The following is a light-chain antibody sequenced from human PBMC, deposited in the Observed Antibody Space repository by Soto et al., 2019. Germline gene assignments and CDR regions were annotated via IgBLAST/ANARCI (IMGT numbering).Light chain of an antibody. V-gene: IGKV1-33*01. CDR1: QDISNY. Sequence: DIQMTQSPSSLSASVGDRVTITCQASQDISNYLNWYQQKPGKAPKLLLFAASTLVGGVPSRFSGRGSGTEFTLTISSLQADDFATYYCQQYHTDWTFGQGTKVDIK. J-gene: IGKJ1*01. CDR2: AAS. CDR3: QQYHTDWT.